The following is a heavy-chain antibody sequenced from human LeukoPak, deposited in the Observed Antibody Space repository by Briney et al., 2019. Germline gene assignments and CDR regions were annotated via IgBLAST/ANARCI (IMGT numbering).Heavy chain of an antibody. V-gene: IGHV4-4*02. CDR1: GGSISSSNW. Sequence: SGTLSLTCAVSGGSISSSNWWSWVRQPPGKGLEWIGEIYHSGSTNYNPSLKSRVTISVDKSKNQFSLKLNSVTAADTAVYYCASIVSRSNWFAPWGQGTLVTVSS. CDR2: IYHSGST. J-gene: IGHJ5*02. D-gene: IGHD5/OR15-5a*01. CDR3: ASIVSRSNWFAP.